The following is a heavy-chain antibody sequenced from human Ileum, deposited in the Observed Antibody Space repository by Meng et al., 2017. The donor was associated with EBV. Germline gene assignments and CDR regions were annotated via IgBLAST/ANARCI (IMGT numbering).Heavy chain of an antibody. Sequence: EVQLVESGGGLIQPGGSLRLRCAASGFTFNTYWMHWVRQAPGKGLVWVSRINSDGSTTSYADSVKGRFTISRDNAKNTLYLQMNSLRADDTAVYYCARASTGTYFQDYWGQVTLVTVSS. J-gene: IGHJ4*02. CDR2: INSDGSTT. V-gene: IGHV3-74*01. CDR3: ARASTGTYFQDY. CDR1: GFTFNTYW. D-gene: IGHD2/OR15-2a*01.